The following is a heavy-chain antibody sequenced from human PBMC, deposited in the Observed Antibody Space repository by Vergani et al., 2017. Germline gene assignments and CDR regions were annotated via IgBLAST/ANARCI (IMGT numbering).Heavy chain of an antibody. CDR2: VYARDSIT. D-gene: IGHD5-18*01. V-gene: IGHV5-51*01. J-gene: IGHJ4*02. Sequence: EVQLVQSGAEVKKPGESLKISCEGSGYTFTDYWVGWVRQKPGKGLEWMGVVYARDSITRYSLSFEGQVTISADKSINTAYLEWDSLRASDSAMYYCARQDKNTAMVPWWGQGTLVTVSS. CDR3: ARQDKNTAMVPW. CDR1: GYTFTDYW.